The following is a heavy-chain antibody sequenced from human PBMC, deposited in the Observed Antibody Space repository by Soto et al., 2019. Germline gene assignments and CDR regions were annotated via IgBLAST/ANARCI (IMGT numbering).Heavy chain of an antibody. CDR3: AKDLREMATIRPDY. CDR2: ISYDGIDK. Sequence: QVQLVESGGGVVQPGTSLRLSCAASGFTFSSFGIHWVRQAPGKGLEWVAVISYDGIDKNYGDSVKGRFTISRENPKNMLCLQMDSLRIKDTAVYLCAKDLREMATIRPDYWAQVVLSAVSS. D-gene: IGHD5-12*01. J-gene: IGHJ4*02. CDR1: GFTFSSFG. V-gene: IGHV3-30*18.